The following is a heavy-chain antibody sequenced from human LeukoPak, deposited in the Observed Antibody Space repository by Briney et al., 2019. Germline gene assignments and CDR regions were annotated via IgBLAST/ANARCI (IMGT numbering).Heavy chain of an antibody. D-gene: IGHD7-27*01. V-gene: IGHV3-7*04. CDR1: GFTSRSFW. Sequence: PGGSLRLSCAASGFTSRSFWMSWVRQGPGKGLEWVANIKQDGSEKYYVDSVKGRFTISRDNAKNSLYLQMNSLRAEDTAVYYCARWGWSPFDYWGQGTLVTVSS. J-gene: IGHJ4*02. CDR3: ARWGWSPFDY. CDR2: IKQDGSEK.